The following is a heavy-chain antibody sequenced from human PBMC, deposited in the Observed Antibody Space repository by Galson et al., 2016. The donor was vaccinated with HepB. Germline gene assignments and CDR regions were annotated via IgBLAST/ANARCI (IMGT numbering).Heavy chain of an antibody. Sequence: SLRLSCAASESIFRGYAMHWARQAPGKGLEWVAVILHDGSKKFYADSVKGRFTISRDNSKNTMYLQMDSLRAEDTAVYYCARANYYAMDVWGQGTTVTVSS. CDR1: ESIFRGYA. CDR3: ARANYYAMDV. J-gene: IGHJ6*02. V-gene: IGHV3-30*04. CDR2: ILHDGSKK.